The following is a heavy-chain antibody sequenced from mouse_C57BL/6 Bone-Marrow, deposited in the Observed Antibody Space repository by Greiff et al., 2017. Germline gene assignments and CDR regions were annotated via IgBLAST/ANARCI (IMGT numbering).Heavy chain of an antibody. J-gene: IGHJ2*01. CDR2: IYPSDSET. Sequence: QVQLKQPGAELVRPGSSVKLSCKASGYTFTSYWMDWVKQRPGQGLEWIGNIYPSDSETHYNQKFKDKATLTVAKSSSTAYMQLSSLTSDDSAVYYCARGAQVYYFDYWGQGTTLTVSS. CDR1: GYTFTSYW. CDR3: ARGAQVYYFDY. D-gene: IGHD3-2*02. V-gene: IGHV1-61*01.